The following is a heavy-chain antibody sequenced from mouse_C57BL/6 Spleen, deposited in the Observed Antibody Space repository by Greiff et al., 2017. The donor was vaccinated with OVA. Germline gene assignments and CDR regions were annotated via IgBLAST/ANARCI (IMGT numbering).Heavy chain of an antibody. CDR3: ARSTTVVEGYFDV. J-gene: IGHJ1*03. D-gene: IGHD1-1*01. V-gene: IGHV1-55*01. Sequence: QVQLQQPGAELVKPGASVKMSCKASGYTFTSYWITWVTQRPGQGLEWIGDMYPGSGSTNYNEKFKSKATLTVDTSSSTAYMQLSSLTSEDSAVYYCARSTTVVEGYFDVWGTGTTVTVSS. CDR1: GYTFTSYW. CDR2: MYPGSGST.